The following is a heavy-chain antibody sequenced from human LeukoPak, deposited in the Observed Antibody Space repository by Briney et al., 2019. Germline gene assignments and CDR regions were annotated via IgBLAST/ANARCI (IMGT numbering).Heavy chain of an antibody. CDR2: IYYSGST. Sequence: PSETLSLTCTVSGGSISSGGYYWSWIRQHPGKGLEWIGYIYYSGSTYYNPSLKSRVTISVDTSKSQFSLKLSSVTAADTAVYYCASYDSNRILFDYWDQGTLVTVSS. CDR1: GGSISSGGYY. D-gene: IGHD3-22*01. J-gene: IGHJ4*02. V-gene: IGHV4-31*03. CDR3: ASYDSNRILFDY.